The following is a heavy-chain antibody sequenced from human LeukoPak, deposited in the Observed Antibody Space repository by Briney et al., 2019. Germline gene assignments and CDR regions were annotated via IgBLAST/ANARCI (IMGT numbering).Heavy chain of an antibody. Sequence: SETLSLTCTVSDFSISSGYFWGWIRQPPGKGLEWIGSIHHSGTTYYNPSLTSRVTVSVETSKNQFSLKVSSVTAADTAVYYCARRRTTGTTGYFDSWGQGTLVTVSS. CDR3: ARRRTTGTTGYFDS. CDR1: DFSISSGYF. J-gene: IGHJ4*02. D-gene: IGHD1-1*01. V-gene: IGHV4-38-2*02. CDR2: IHHSGTT.